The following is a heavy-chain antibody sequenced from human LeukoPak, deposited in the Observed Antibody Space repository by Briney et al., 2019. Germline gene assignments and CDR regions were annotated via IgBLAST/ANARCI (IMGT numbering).Heavy chain of an antibody. J-gene: IGHJ4*02. V-gene: IGHV3-21*01. D-gene: IGHD3-22*01. Sequence: PGGSLRLSCAASGFTFSSYSMNWVRQAPGKGLEWVSSISSSSSYIYYADSVKGRFTISRDNAKNSLYLQMNSLRAEDTAVYYCAAELIEVRHYYDSSDGGDYWGQGTLVTVSS. CDR1: GFTFSSYS. CDR2: ISSSSSYI. CDR3: AAELIEVRHYYDSSDGGDY.